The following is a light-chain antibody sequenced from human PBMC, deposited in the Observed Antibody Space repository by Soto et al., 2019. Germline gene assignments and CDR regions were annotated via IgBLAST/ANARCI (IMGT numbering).Light chain of an antibody. J-gene: IGLJ1*01. CDR1: SIDIGGFYY. CDR2: QVS. V-gene: IGLV2-14*01. Sequence: QYALTQPASVSGSPGQSITISCTGTSIDIGGFYYVSWYQHHPGKDPKLRIYQVSNRPSGVSNRFSGSKYGNTASLTISGLQAEDEADYFCSSYSRSSTFYVSGAGTKVTLL. CDR3: SSYSRSSTFYV.